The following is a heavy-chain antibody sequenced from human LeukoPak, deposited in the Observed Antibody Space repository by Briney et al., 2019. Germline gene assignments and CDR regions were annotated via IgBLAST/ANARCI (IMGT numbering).Heavy chain of an antibody. CDR2: INWNGDSV. Sequence: GRSLRLSCAASGFTFDDYAMHWVRQAPGKGLEWVSGINWNGDSVNYADSVKGRFTISRDNAKNSLYLQMNSLRAEDTAVYYCARAFSSSWYDAFDIWGQGTMVTVSS. D-gene: IGHD6-13*01. CDR3: ARAFSSSWYDAFDI. CDR1: GFTFDDYA. V-gene: IGHV3-9*01. J-gene: IGHJ3*02.